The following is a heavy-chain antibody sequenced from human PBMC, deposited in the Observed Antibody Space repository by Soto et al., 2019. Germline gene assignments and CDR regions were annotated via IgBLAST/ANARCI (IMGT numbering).Heavy chain of an antibody. V-gene: IGHV2-5*01. CDR3: AHRRVWSSDWYDWFDP. CDR1: GFSLSTNGVR. D-gene: IGHD6-19*01. Sequence: SGPTLVNPTQTLTLTCTFSGFSLSTNGVRVGWIRQPPGKALEWLAIISWNDEKYYSPSLKSGLTITKDTSKNQVVLTMTNVDPVDTATYYCAHRRVWSSDWYDWFDPWGQGMLVTVSS. J-gene: IGHJ5*02. CDR2: ISWNDEK.